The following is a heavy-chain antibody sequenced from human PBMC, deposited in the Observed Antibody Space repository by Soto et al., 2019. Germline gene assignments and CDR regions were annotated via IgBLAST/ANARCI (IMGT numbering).Heavy chain of an antibody. J-gene: IGHJ5*02. Sequence: PGGSLRLSCAASGFTFGTYVMHWVRQAPGKGLEWVAHISYDGNNKYYADSVKGRFTISRDNAKNSLYLQMNSLRAEDTAVYYCARHPERIAEIGWFDPWGQGTLVTVSS. V-gene: IGHV3-30-3*01. CDR2: ISYDGNNK. CDR3: ARHPERIAEIGWFDP. CDR1: GFTFGTYV. D-gene: IGHD6-13*01.